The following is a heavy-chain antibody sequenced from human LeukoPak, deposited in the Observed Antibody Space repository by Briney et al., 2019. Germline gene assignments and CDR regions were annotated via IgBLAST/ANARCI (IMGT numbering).Heavy chain of an antibody. CDR3: ARDGTRGWELDL. CDR2: ISGSGDTI. CDR1: GFTFSGYE. J-gene: IGHJ4*02. Sequence: GGSLRLSCAASGFTFSGYEMNWVRQAPGKGLEWVSYISGSGDTIDHADSVKGRFTISRDNAKNSLYLQMNSLRAEDTAVYYCARDGTRGWELDLWGRGTLVTVSS. V-gene: IGHV3-48*03. D-gene: IGHD1-26*01.